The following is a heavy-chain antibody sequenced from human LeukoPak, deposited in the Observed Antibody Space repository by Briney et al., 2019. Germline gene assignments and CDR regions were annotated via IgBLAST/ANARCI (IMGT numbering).Heavy chain of an antibody. CDR3: ANDAGRYFDY. V-gene: IGHV3-23*01. CDR2: ISGRGGST. Sequence: GGSLRLSCAASGFTFSSYATSWVRQAPGKGLEWVSAISGRGGSTYYADSVKGRFTISRDNSKNTLYLQMNSLRAEDTAVYYCANDAGRYFDYWGQGTLVTVSS. CDR1: GFTFSSYA. J-gene: IGHJ4*02.